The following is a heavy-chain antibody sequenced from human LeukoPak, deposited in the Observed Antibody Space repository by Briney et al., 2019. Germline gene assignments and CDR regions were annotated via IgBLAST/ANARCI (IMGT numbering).Heavy chain of an antibody. J-gene: IGHJ4*02. Sequence: SQTLSLTCTVSGGSISSGDYYWSWIRQPAGKGLEWIGRIYTSGGTNYNPSLRSRVTVSVDTSKNQFSLKLSSVTAADTAVYYCARGSTLGANYYFDYWGQGTLVTVSS. D-gene: IGHD1-26*01. V-gene: IGHV4-61*02. CDR1: GGSISSGDYY. CDR2: IYTSGGT. CDR3: ARGSTLGANYYFDY.